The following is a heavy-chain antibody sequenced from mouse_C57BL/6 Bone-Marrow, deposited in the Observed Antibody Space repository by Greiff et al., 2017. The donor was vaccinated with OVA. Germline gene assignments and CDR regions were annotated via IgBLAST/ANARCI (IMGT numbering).Heavy chain of an antibody. V-gene: IGHV1-15*01. CDR1: GYTFTDYE. CDR2: IDPETGGT. D-gene: IGHD2-4*01. Sequence: VQLQQSGAELVRPGASVTLSCKASGYTFTDYEMHWVKQTPVHGLEWIGAIDPETGGTAYNQKFKGKAILTADKSSSTAYMELRSLTSEDSAVYYCTRGGGYYDYDGFAYWGQGTLVTVSA. J-gene: IGHJ3*01. CDR3: TRGGGYYDYDGFAY.